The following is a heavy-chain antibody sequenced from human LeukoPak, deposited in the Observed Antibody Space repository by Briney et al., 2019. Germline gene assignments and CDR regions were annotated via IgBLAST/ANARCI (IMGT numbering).Heavy chain of an antibody. D-gene: IGHD1-14*01. CDR2: IKQDGSEK. CDR1: GFTFRNYW. V-gene: IGHV3-7*01. CDR3: ARGYRDY. J-gene: IGHJ4*02. Sequence: GGSLRLSCVASGFTFRNYWMSWLRQTPGKGLEWVANIKQDGSEKYYVDSVKGRFTISRDNAKNSLYLQMNSLRAEDTALYYCARGYRDYWGQGTLVTVSS.